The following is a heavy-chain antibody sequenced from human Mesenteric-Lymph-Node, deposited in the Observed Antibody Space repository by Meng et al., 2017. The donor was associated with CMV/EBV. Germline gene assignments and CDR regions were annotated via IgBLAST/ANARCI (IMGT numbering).Heavy chain of an antibody. CDR3: ARDEDIVVVPAAIRDYYYGMDV. V-gene: IGHV3-53*01. J-gene: IGHJ6*02. D-gene: IGHD2-2*02. CDR1: GFTVSSNY. Sequence: GESLKISCAASGFTVSSNYMSWVRQAPGKGLEWVSVIYSGGSTYYADSVKGRFTISRDNAKNSLYLQMNSLRAEDTAVYYCARDEDIVVVPAAIRDYYYGMDVWGQGTTVTVSS. CDR2: IYSGGST.